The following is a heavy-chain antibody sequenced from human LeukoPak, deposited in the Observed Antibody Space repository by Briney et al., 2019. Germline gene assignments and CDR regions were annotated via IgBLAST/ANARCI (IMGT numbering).Heavy chain of an antibody. J-gene: IGHJ4*02. V-gene: IGHV3-74*01. CDR3: ARGFLHRG. CDR2: INTDGSST. Sequence: GGSLRLSCVASGFTFSNYWMHWVRQTPGKELVWVSRINTDGSSTNYADSATGRFTISRDNAKNTLYLQMNSLRAEDTAVYYCARGFLHRGWGQGTLVTVSS. CDR1: GFTFSNYW. D-gene: IGHD2-21*01.